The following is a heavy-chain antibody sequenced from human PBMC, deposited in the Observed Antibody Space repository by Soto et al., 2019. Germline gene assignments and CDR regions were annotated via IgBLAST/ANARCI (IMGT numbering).Heavy chain of an antibody. CDR1: CYTFTSYG. J-gene: IGHJ1*01. CDR3: ARDPPSGSYYPEYFQH. CDR2: ISAYNGNT. V-gene: IGHV1-18*01. D-gene: IGHD1-26*01. Sequence: GASVKVSCKASCYTFTSYGINWGRQAPGQRLEWMGWISAYNGNTNYAQKLQGRVTMTTDTSTSTAYMELRSLRSDDTAVYYCARDPPSGSYYPEYFQHWGQGTLVTVSS.